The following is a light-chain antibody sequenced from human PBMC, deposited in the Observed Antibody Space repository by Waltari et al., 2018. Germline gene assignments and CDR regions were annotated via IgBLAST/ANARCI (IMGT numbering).Light chain of an antibody. Sequence: DIVMTQSPDSLAVSLGERATISCKSSPSVLYSANNKNQLAWYQQKPGQPPKLLIYWASTRESGVPDRFSGSGSGTDFTLTISSLQAEDVAVYYCQQYFTTLPVTFGQGTRLEIK. CDR2: WAS. CDR1: PSVLYSANNKNQ. CDR3: QQYFTTLPVT. J-gene: IGKJ5*01. V-gene: IGKV4-1*01.